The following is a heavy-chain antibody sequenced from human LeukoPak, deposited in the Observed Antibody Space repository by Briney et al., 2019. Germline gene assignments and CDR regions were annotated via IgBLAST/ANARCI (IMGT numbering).Heavy chain of an antibody. V-gene: IGHV3-21*01. CDR3: AELGITMIGGV. D-gene: IGHD3-10*02. CDR1: GFTFSSYT. Sequence: GGSLRLSCAVSGFTFSSYTMNWVRQAPGMGLEWVSSITTSSNYIYYADSVKGRFTISTDNAKNSLYLQMNSLRAEDTAVYYCAELGITMIGGVWGKGTTVTISS. CDR2: ITTSSNYI. J-gene: IGHJ6*04.